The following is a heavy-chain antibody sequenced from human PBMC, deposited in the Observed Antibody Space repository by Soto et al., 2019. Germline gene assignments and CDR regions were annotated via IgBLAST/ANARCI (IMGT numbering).Heavy chain of an antibody. CDR3: AKDLAARRVPFDY. CDR2: ITNNSSTI. V-gene: IGHV3-30*18. Sequence: GGSLRLSCAASGFTFSSYSMNWVRQAPGKGLEWVSFITNNSSTIYYADSVKGRFTISRDNSKNTLYLQMNSLRAEDTAVYYCAKDLAARRVPFDYWGQGTLVTVSS. CDR1: GFTFSSYS. D-gene: IGHD6-6*01. J-gene: IGHJ4*02.